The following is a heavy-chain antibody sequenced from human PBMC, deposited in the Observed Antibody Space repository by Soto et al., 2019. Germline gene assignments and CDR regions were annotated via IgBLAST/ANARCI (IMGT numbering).Heavy chain of an antibody. J-gene: IGHJ6*04. CDR3: ARDAGLVGARSGYYYYYGMDV. CDR2: IYYSGST. CDR1: GSSISSYY. V-gene: IGHV4-59*01. D-gene: IGHD1-26*01. Sequence: PSETLSLTCTVSGSSISSYYWSWIRQPPGKGLEWIGYIYYSGSTNYNPSLKSRVTISVDTSKNQFSLKLSSATAADTAVYYCARDAGLVGARSGYYYYYGMDVWGKGTTVTVS.